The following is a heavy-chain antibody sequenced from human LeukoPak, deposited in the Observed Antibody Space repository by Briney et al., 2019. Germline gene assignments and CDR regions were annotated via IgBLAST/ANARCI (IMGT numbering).Heavy chain of an antibody. CDR3: ARPRSERYCINGVCYYFEH. J-gene: IGHJ1*01. CDR2: IYSGGST. Sequence: GGSLRLSCAASGFSVSNNYMTWVRQAPGKGLECISLIYSGGSTYYADSVKGRFTISRDNSKNTLYLQMNSLRAEDTAVYYCARPRSERYCINGVCYYFEHWGQGTLVTVSS. CDR1: GFSVSNNY. D-gene: IGHD2-8*01. V-gene: IGHV3-66*04.